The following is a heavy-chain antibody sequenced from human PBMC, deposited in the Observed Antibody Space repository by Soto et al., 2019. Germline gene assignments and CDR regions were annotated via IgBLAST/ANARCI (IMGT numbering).Heavy chain of an antibody. CDR3: AKERDIVVVPAAVNVYYGMDV. Sequence: SLRLSCAASGFTFDDYAMHWVRQARGKGLEWVSGISWNSGSIGYADSVKGRFTISRDNAKNSLYLQMNSLRAEDTALYYCAKERDIVVVPAAVNVYYGMDVWGQGTTVTVSS. V-gene: IGHV3-9*01. CDR2: ISWNSGSI. J-gene: IGHJ6*02. CDR1: GFTFDDYA. D-gene: IGHD2-2*01.